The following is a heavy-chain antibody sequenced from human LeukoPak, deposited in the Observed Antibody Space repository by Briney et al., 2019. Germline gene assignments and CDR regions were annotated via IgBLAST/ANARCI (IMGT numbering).Heavy chain of an antibody. Sequence: GGPLRLSCAASGFTFSNYWMSWVRQAPGKGLECVANIKEDGSEKYYVDSVKGRFTISRDNAKNSLYLQMNSLRAEDTAVYYCARDILTGYYDYWGQGTLVTVSS. J-gene: IGHJ4*02. CDR3: ARDILTGYYDY. CDR2: IKEDGSEK. CDR1: GFTFSNYW. D-gene: IGHD3-9*01. V-gene: IGHV3-7*01.